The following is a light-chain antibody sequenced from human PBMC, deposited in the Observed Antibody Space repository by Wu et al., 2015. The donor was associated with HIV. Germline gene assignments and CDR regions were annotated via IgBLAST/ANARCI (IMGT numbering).Light chain of an antibody. Sequence: EVVLTQSPATLSLSPGERATLSCRASESVDNYLVWYQQKPGQAPRLLIYGASNRATGIPDRFSGSGSGTDFTLTISRLQPEDFAVYYCQQYGNSPLTFGPGTKVDIK. CDR2: GAS. V-gene: IGKV3-20*01. J-gene: IGKJ3*01. CDR1: ESVDNY. CDR3: QQYGNSPLT.